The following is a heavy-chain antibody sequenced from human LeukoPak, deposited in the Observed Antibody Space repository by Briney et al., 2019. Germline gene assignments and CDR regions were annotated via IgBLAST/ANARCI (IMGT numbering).Heavy chain of an antibody. V-gene: IGHV3-7*01. D-gene: IGHD1-14*01. CDR3: ARVGYNWNHCYFDY. CDR1: GFTFSNYW. J-gene: IGHJ4*02. Sequence: GGSLRLSCAASGFTFSNYWMGWVRQAPGKGLEWVANIKQDGSEKYYVDSVKGRFTISRDNAKNSLYLQMNSLRAEDTAVYYCARVGYNWNHCYFDYWGQGTLVTVSS. CDR2: IKQDGSEK.